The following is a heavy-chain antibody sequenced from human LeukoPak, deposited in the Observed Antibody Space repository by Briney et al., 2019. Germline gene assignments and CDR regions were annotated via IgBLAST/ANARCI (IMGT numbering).Heavy chain of an antibody. CDR3: ARGRATGSYYYYYMDV. D-gene: IGHD2-8*02. CDR1: DDSISDYY. CDR2: FHNSGTS. V-gene: IGHV4-59*01. J-gene: IGHJ6*03. Sequence: SETLSLTCTVSDDSISDYYRGWIRQPPGKGLEWIGYFHNSGTSTYNPSLKSRVTISADTSKNQFSLKLNSLTTADTAVYYCARGRATGSYYYYYMDVWGKGTTVTVSS.